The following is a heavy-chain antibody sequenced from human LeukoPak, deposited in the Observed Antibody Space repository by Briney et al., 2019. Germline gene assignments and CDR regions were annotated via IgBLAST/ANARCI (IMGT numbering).Heavy chain of an antibody. CDR3: ARNAGLADY. D-gene: IGHD6-13*01. J-gene: IGHJ4*02. Sequence: PGGSLRLSCAASGFTFSSYSMNWVRQAPGKGLEWVSSISSSSRYIYYADSVKGRFTISRDNAKNSLYLQMNGLRAEDTAVYYCARNAGLADYWGQGTLVTVSS. CDR2: ISSSSRYI. V-gene: IGHV3-21*01. CDR1: GFTFSSYS.